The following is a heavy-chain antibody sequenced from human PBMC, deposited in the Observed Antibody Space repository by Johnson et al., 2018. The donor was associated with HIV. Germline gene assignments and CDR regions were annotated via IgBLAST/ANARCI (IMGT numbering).Heavy chain of an antibody. J-gene: IGHJ3*02. Sequence: QVQLVESGGGVVQPGRSLRLSCAASGFTFSSYAMHWVRQAPGKGLEWVAVISYDGSNKYYADSVKGRFTISRDDSKNTLYLQMNSLKTEDTAVYYCTTISQWLVPGTFDIWGQGTMVTVSS. V-gene: IGHV3-30-3*01. CDR3: TTISQWLVPGTFDI. D-gene: IGHD6-19*01. CDR1: GFTFSSYA. CDR2: ISYDGSNK.